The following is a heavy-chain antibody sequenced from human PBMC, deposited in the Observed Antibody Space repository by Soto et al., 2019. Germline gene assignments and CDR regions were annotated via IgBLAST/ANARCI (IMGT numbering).Heavy chain of an antibody. CDR3: ARHFSVDYFDS. Sequence: SETLSLTCTVSGDSITSNSYFWAWIRQPPGKGLEWIGSIYYSGTTYYNPSLKSRVTFSVDRSKNQFSLKLSSVTAADTAVYYCARHFSVDYFDSWGQGALVTVSS. V-gene: IGHV4-39*01. J-gene: IGHJ4*02. CDR1: GDSITSNSYF. CDR2: IYYSGTT.